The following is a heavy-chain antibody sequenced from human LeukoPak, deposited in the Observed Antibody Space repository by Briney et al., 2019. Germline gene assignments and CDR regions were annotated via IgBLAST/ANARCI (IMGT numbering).Heavy chain of an antibody. CDR3: ARVPPYGSGTYGEVYFDY. J-gene: IGHJ4*02. CDR2: ISSSGSTI. Sequence: PGGSLKLSCAASGFTFSSYEMNWVRQAPGKGLEWVSYISSSGSTIYYADSVKGRFTISRDNAKNSLYLQMNSLRAEDTAAYYCARVPPYGSGTYGEVYFDYWGQGTLVTVSS. CDR1: GFTFSSYE. V-gene: IGHV3-48*03. D-gene: IGHD3-10*01.